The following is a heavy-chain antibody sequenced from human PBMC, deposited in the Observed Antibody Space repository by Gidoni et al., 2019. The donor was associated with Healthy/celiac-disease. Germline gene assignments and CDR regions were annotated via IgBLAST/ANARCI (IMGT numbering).Heavy chain of an antibody. CDR1: GGSISSSSYY. D-gene: IGHD6-19*01. V-gene: IGHV4-39*01. J-gene: IGHJ4*02. Sequence: QLQLQESGPGLVKPSETLSLTCTVSGGSISSSSYYWGWIRQPPGKGLEWIGSIYYSGSTYYNPSLKSRVTISVDTSKNQFSLKRSSVTAADTAVYYCAITSSGWYYYADYWGQGTLVTVSS. CDR2: IYYSGST. CDR3: AITSSGWYYYADY.